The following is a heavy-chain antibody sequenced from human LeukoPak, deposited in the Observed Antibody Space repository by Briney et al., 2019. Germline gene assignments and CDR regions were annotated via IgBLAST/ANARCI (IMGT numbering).Heavy chain of an antibody. Sequence: SETLSLTCTVSGYSISSGYYWGWIRQPPGKGLEWIGSIYHSGSTYYNPSLKSRVTISVDTSKNQFSLKLNSVTAADTAVYYCARLPNYGDYWGQGTLVTVSS. V-gene: IGHV4-38-2*02. CDR3: ARLPNYGDY. CDR1: GYSISSGYY. J-gene: IGHJ4*02. CDR2: IYHSGST. D-gene: IGHD5-24*01.